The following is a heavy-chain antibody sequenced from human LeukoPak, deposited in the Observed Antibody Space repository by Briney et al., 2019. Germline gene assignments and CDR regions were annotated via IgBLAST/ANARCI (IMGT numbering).Heavy chain of an antibody. V-gene: IGHV4-61*01. D-gene: IGHD4-11*01. J-gene: IGHJ4*02. CDR3: ARVDYSNLFDY. CDR1: GGSLSSGSYY. Sequence: SETLSLTCTVSGGSLSSGSYYWSWIRQHPGKGLEWIGYIYYSGSTYYNPSLKSRVTISVDTSKNQFSLKLSSVTAADTAVYYCARVDYSNLFDYWGQGTLVTVSS. CDR2: IYYSGST.